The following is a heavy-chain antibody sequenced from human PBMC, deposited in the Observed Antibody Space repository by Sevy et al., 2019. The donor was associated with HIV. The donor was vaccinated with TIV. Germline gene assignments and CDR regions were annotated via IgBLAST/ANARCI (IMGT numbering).Heavy chain of an antibody. CDR3: TRIRGTISPLYYFGMDV. CDR2: IRSKTFGGTT. D-gene: IGHD3-10*01. Sequence: GGSLRLSCTTSGFTFGDYAMSWVRQAPGEGLDWVGLIRSKTFGGTTEYAASVKGRFSISRDDSKNIAYLQMNSLKHEDTAVYYCTRIRGTISPLYYFGMDVWGQGTTVTVSS. CDR1: GFTFGDYA. J-gene: IGHJ6*02. V-gene: IGHV3-49*04.